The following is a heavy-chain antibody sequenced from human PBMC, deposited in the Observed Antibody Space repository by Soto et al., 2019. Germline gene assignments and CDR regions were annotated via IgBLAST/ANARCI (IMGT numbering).Heavy chain of an antibody. Sequence: QVQLQESGPGLVKPSQTLSLTCTVSGGSISSGGYYWSWIRQHPGKGLEWIGYIYYSGSTYYNPSLKSRVTXLVXTXTNQVSLKLSSVTAADTAVYYCARDGGSYLLGAFDIWGQGTMVTVSS. D-gene: IGHD1-26*01. J-gene: IGHJ3*02. CDR3: ARDGGSYLLGAFDI. V-gene: IGHV4-31*03. CDR2: IYYSGST. CDR1: GGSISSGGYY.